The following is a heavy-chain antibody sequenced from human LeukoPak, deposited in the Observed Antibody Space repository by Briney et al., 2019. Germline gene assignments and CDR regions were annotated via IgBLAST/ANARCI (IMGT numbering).Heavy chain of an antibody. V-gene: IGHV3-48*04. Sequence: GASVKVSCKASGGTFSSYSMNWVRQAPGKGLEWVSYISSSSSTIYYADSVKGRFTISRDNAKNSLYLQMNSLRAEDTAVYYCARGKSPIDYWGQGTLVTVSS. CDR3: ARGKSPIDY. CDR1: GGTFSSYS. CDR2: ISSSSSTI. J-gene: IGHJ4*02.